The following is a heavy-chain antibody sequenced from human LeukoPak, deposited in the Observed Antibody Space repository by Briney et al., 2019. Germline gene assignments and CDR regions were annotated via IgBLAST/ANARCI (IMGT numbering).Heavy chain of an antibody. D-gene: IGHD1-26*01. V-gene: IGHV4-39*07. CDR3: ARESGTDGSYFFDY. CDR1: GDSISSSNYY. Sequence: PSETLSLTCTVSGDSISSSNYYWGWIRQPPGKGLEWIGSIFYSGSTYYNPSLKSRVTISVDTSKNQFSLKLSSVTAADTAVYYCARESGTDGSYFFDYWGQGTLVTVSS. J-gene: IGHJ4*02. CDR2: IFYSGST.